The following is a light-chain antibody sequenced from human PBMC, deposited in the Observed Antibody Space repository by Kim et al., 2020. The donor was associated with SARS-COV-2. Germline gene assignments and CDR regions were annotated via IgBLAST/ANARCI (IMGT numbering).Light chain of an antibody. CDR2: EDD. CDR3: QSYNRSIVV. CDR1: SGSIGDNY. J-gene: IGLJ2*01. Sequence: NFTLTQPHSVSESPGKTVTISCTRSSGSIGDNYVQWYQQRPGGAPTTVIYEDDQRPSGVPDRFSGSIDSSSNSASLTISGLKTEDEADYYCQSYNRSIVVFGGGTQLTVL. V-gene: IGLV6-57*03.